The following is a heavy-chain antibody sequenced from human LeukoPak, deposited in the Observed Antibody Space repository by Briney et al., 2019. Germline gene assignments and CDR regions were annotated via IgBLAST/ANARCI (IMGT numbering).Heavy chain of an antibody. CDR2: IWYDGSEK. D-gene: IGHD6-13*01. Sequence: GGSLRLSCAASAFSLSNYVMHWVRQAPGKGLEWVAVIWYDGSEKYYADSVKGRFTISRDNSKNTLYLQMNSLRAEDTAVYYCARGGYSSSAVEDWFDPWGQGTLVTVSS. CDR3: ARGGYSSSAVEDWFDP. J-gene: IGHJ5*02. CDR1: AFSLSNYV. V-gene: IGHV3-33*01.